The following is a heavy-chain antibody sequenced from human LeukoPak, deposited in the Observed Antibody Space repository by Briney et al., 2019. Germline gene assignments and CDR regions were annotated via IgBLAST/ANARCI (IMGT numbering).Heavy chain of an antibody. Sequence: GGSLRLSCSASGFTFSSYAMHWVRQAPGKGMEYVSAISSNGGSSYYADSVKGRFTISRDNTKNTLYLQMSSLRAEDTAVYYCVKDRSRSYYSLDYWGQGTLVTVSS. CDR3: VKDRSRSYYSLDY. J-gene: IGHJ4*02. CDR2: ISSNGGSS. V-gene: IGHV3-64D*09. CDR1: GFTFSSYA. D-gene: IGHD1-26*01.